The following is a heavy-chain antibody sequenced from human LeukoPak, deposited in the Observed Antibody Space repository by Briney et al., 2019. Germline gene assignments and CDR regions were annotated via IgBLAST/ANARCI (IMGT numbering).Heavy chain of an antibody. V-gene: IGHV3-15*01. CDR1: GFTFSNAW. J-gene: IGHJ6*03. CDR2: IKSKTDGGTT. CDR3: TTDPSYITTYYYYYYMDV. Sequence: GGSLRLSCAASGFTFSNAWMSWVRQAPGKGLEWVGRIKSKTDGGTTDYAAPVKGRFTISRDDSKNTLYLQMNSLKTEDTAVYYCTTDPSYITTYYYYYYMDVWGKGTTVTVSS. D-gene: IGHD3-3*01.